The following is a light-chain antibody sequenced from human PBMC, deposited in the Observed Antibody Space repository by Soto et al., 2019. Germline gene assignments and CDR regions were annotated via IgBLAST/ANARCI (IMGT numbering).Light chain of an antibody. CDR3: SSYTSSPTHVI. V-gene: IGLV2-14*01. Sequence: QSALTQPTSVPGSPGQSITISCTGTSSDVGGYNYVSWYQQHPGKAPKLMISEVSNRPSGVSNRFSGSKSGNTASLTISGLQAEDEADYYGSSYTSSPTHVIFGGGTKLTVL. J-gene: IGLJ2*01. CDR1: SSDVGGYNY. CDR2: EVS.